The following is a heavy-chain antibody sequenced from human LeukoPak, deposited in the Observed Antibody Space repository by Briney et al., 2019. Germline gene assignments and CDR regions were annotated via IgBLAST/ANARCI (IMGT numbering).Heavy chain of an antibody. Sequence: GRSLRLSCAASGFTFSNYAMHWVRQAPGKGLEWVAVISSDGSNKYYADSVKGRFTISRDNSKNTLYLQMNSLRAEDTAVYYCAKDLEVTTVIDYWGQGTLVTVSS. V-gene: IGHV3-30-3*01. J-gene: IGHJ4*02. CDR2: ISSDGSNK. CDR3: AKDLEVTTVIDY. CDR1: GFTFSNYA. D-gene: IGHD4-17*01.